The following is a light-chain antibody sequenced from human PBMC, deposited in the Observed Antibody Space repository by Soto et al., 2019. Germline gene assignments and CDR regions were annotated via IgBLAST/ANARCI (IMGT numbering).Light chain of an antibody. CDR3: QQYNTFLT. CDR2: EAS. CDR1: HSIIKW. Sequence: DIQMTQSPTTLSASVGDRVTITCPASHSIIKWLAWYQQKPGKAPNLLIYEASTLQSGVPSRFSGSGSGTEFTLSISSLQPDDSATYYCQQYNTFLTFGGGTKVEIK. V-gene: IGKV1-5*03. J-gene: IGKJ4*01.